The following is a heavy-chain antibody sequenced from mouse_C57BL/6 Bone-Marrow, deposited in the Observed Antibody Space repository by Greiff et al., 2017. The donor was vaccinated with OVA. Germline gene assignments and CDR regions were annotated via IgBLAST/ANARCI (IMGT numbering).Heavy chain of an antibody. J-gene: IGHJ1*03. D-gene: IGHD1-1*01. CDR2: IDTENGDT. CDR3: TTFIITTVVATRYFDV. V-gene: IGHV14-4*01. CDR1: GFNIKDDY. Sequence: VQLQQSGAELVRPGASVKLSCTASGFNIKDDYMHWVKQRPEQGLEWIGWIDTENGDTEYASKFQGKATITADTSSNTAYLQLSILTSEDTAVYYCTTFIITTVVATRYFDVWGTGTTVTVSS.